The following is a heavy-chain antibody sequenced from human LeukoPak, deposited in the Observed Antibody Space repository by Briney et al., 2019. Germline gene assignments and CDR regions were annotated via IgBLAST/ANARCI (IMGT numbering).Heavy chain of an antibody. CDR2: IYYSGTT. V-gene: IGHV4-59*01. J-gene: IGHJ4*02. CDR1: GGFITSYY. D-gene: IGHD5-12*01. CDR3: ARGVVATILYDY. Sequence: SETLSLTCTVSGGFITSYYWSWIRQPPGKGLEWMGYIYYSGTTNYNPSLKSRVTISVDTSKNQFSLKLSSVTAADTAVYYCARGVVATILYDYWGQGTLVTVSS.